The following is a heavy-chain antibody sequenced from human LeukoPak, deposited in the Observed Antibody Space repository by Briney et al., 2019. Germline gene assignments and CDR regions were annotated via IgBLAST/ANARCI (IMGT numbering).Heavy chain of an antibody. Sequence: ASVKVSCKASGGTFSSYAISWVRQAPGQGLEWMGWIKPNSGGTDYAQKFQGRVTMSTDASISTAYMELSRLRTDDTAVYYCARDLLRAASDFWGQGTLVTVSS. CDR3: ARDLLRAASDF. CDR1: GGTFSSYA. D-gene: IGHD2-15*01. V-gene: IGHV1-2*02. J-gene: IGHJ4*02. CDR2: IKPNSGGT.